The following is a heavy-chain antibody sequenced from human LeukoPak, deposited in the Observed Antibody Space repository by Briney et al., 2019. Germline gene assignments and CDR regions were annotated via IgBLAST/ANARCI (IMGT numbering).Heavy chain of an antibody. CDR2: ISYDGTKK. CDR1: GFTFSNHA. CDR3: ARDWAAAGGFDS. J-gene: IGHJ4*02. D-gene: IGHD6-13*01. Sequence: GGSLRLSCGASGFTFSNHAIHWVRQAPGKGLEWVAVISYDGTKKYYADSVKGRFTISRDNSKNTLYLQMNSLRGEDTAVYYCARDWAAAGGFDSWGQGTLVTVSS. V-gene: IGHV3-30-3*01.